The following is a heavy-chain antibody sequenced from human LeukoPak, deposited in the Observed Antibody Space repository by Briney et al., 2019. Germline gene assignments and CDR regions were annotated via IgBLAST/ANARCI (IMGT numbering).Heavy chain of an antibody. CDR1: GFTFSDYN. D-gene: IGHD5-24*01. CDR2: ISSSGSTI. V-gene: IGHV3-48*04. Sequence: PGGSLRLSCAASGFTFSDYNMNWVRQAPGKGLEWVSYISSSGSTIYYADSVKGRFTISRDNAKNSLYLQMNSLRAEDTAVYYCARDGTTIPSGSQGWLQPRSTTNYGMDVWGQGTTVTVSS. CDR3: ARDGTTIPSGSQGWLQPRSTTNYGMDV. J-gene: IGHJ6*02.